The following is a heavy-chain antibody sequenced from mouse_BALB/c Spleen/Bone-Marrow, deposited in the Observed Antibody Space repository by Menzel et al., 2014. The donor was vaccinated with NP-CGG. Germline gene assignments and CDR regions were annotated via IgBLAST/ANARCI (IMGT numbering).Heavy chain of an antibody. CDR2: INPSSEYS. D-gene: IGHD1-1*01. CDR1: GYTFSNYT. V-gene: IGHV1-4*02. Sequence: QVQLKQSAAELARPGASVEMSCKASGYTFSNYTMHWVKQRPGQDLEWIGFINPSSEYSEYNQKFKDKTTLTADKSSSTAYMQLSSLTSEDSAVYYCAKPTVVADFDYWGQGTTPTVSS. CDR3: AKPTVVADFDY. J-gene: IGHJ2*01.